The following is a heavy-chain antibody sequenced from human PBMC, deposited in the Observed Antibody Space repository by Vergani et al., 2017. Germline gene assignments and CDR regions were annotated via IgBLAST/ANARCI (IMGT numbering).Heavy chain of an antibody. CDR1: GFTFSSYG. J-gene: IGHJ4*02. V-gene: IGHV3-30*18. D-gene: IGHD3-9*01. CDR2: ISYDGSNK. Sequence: QVQLVESGGGVVQPGRSLRLSCAASGFTFSSYGMHWVRQAPGKGLEWVAVISYDGSNKYYADSVKGRFTISRDNSKNTLYLQMNSLRAEDTAVYYCAKTPDWLLPHTSFDYWGQGTLVTVSS. CDR3: AKTPDWLLPHTSFDY.